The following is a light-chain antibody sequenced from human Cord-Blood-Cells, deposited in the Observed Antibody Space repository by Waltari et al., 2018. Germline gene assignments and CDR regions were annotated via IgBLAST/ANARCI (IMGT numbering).Light chain of an antibody. CDR3: SSYAGSNKV. CDR2: EVS. J-gene: IGLJ2*01. Sequence: QSALTQPPPASGSPGQSVTISSTGTSSDVGGYHYVSWYQQHPGKAPKLMIYEVSKRPSGVPDRFSGSKSGNTASLTVSGLQDEDEADYYCSSYAGSNKVFGGGTKLTVL. CDR1: SSDVGGYHY. V-gene: IGLV2-8*01.